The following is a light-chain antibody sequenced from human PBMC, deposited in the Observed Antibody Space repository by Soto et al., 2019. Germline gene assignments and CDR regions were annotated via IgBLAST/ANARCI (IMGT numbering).Light chain of an antibody. CDR1: QSVSSSY. J-gene: IGKJ1*01. V-gene: IGKV3-20*01. Sequence: EIVLTQSPGTLSLSPGERATLSCRASQSVSSSYLAWYQQKPGQAPRLLIYGASSRATGIPDRFSGSGSGTYFTLTISRLAPEDFEVYYCQQYGSSPRTFGQGTKVEIK. CDR2: GAS. CDR3: QQYGSSPRT.